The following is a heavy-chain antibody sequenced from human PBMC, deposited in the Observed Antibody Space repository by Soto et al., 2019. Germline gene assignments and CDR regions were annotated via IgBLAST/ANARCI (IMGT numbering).Heavy chain of an antibody. D-gene: IGHD6-13*01. CDR2: ISYDGSNK. J-gene: IGHJ4*02. CDR1: GFTFSSYG. Sequence: QVQLVESGGGVVQPGRSLRLSCAASGFTFSSYGMHWVRQAPGKGLEWVAVISYDGSNKYYADSVKGRFTISRDNSKNTLYLQMNSLRAEDTAVYYCAKDSPGIAAAAPDYWGQGTLVTVSS. CDR3: AKDSPGIAAAAPDY. V-gene: IGHV3-30*18.